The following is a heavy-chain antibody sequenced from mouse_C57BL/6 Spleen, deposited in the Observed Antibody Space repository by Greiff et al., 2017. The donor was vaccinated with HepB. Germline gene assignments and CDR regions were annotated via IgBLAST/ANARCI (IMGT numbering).Heavy chain of an antibody. D-gene: IGHD2-2*01. CDR3: ARDGYDGFAY. V-gene: IGHV5-17*01. J-gene: IGHJ3*01. Sequence: DVKLVESGGGLVKPGGSLKLSCAASGFTFSDYGMHWVRQAPEKGLEWVAYISSGSSTIYYADTVKGRFTISRDNAKNTLFLQMTSLRSEDTAMYYCARDGYDGFAYWGQGTLVTVSA. CDR1: GFTFSDYG. CDR2: ISSGSSTI.